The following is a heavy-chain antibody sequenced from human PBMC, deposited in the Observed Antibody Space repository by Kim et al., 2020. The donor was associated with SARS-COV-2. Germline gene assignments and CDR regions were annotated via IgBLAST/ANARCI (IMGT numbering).Heavy chain of an antibody. Sequence: GGSLRLSCAASGFIYSGYWMHWVRQAPGKGLVWVSRINSDGSSTKYADSVKGRFTISRDNTKNTLYLQMDSLRAEDTAVYYCTRESSSQGDYRMDVWGQGTTVTVSS. CDR3: TRESSSQGDYRMDV. J-gene: IGHJ6*02. V-gene: IGHV3-74*03. CDR2: INSDGSST. D-gene: IGHD6-13*01. CDR1: GFIYSGYW.